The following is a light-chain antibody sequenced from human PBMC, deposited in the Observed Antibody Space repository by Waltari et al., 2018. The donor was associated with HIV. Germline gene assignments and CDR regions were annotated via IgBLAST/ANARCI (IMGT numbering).Light chain of an antibody. CDR1: QSVSSN. Sequence: EIVMTQSPATLSLSPGERVTLSCRASQSVSSNLAWYQQKPGQAPRLLIYGASNRATGIPARFSGSGSGTEFTLTISSLQSEDFAVYYCQQYNNWPPLTFGGGTKVEIK. J-gene: IGKJ4*01. V-gene: IGKV3-15*01. CDR3: QQYNNWPPLT. CDR2: GAS.